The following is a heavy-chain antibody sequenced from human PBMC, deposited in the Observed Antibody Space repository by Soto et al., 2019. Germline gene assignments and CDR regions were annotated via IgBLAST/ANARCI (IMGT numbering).Heavy chain of an antibody. CDR3: AAASYYDFWSGSDAFDI. Sequence: SVKVSCKASGFTFTSSAMQWVRQARGQRLEWIGWIVVGSGNTNYAQKFQERVTITRDMSTSTAYMELSSLRSEDTAVYYCAAASYYDFWSGSDAFDIWGQGTMVTVSS. CDR1: GFTFTSSA. D-gene: IGHD3-3*01. J-gene: IGHJ3*02. V-gene: IGHV1-58*02. CDR2: IVVGSGNT.